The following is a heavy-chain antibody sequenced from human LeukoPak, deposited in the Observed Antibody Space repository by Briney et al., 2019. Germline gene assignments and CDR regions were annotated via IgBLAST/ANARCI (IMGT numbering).Heavy chain of an antibody. CDR3: TKDGAWLRFDD. CDR2: ISPGGPT. V-gene: IGHV3-23*01. D-gene: IGHD5-12*01. CDR1: GFPFSSHG. Sequence: GGSLRLSCAGSGFPFSSHGMNWVRQAPGKGLEWVSGISPGGPTYYADSVKGRFTISRDDSKNTLYLQMKNLRAEDTAVYYCTKDGAWLRFDDWGQGILVSVSS. J-gene: IGHJ4*02.